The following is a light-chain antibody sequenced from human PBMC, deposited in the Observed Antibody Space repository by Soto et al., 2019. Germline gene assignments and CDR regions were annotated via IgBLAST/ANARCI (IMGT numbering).Light chain of an antibody. CDR3: QQYGISHIT. V-gene: IGKV3-15*01. Sequence: EIVMTQSPATLSVSPGERVTLSCRASQSLSSNFAWYQQKPGQAPRLLIYGASTRATGIPARFSGSGSGTDFTLTISRLEPEDFAVYYCQQYGISHITFGQGTRLEI. CDR1: QSLSSN. J-gene: IGKJ5*01. CDR2: GAS.